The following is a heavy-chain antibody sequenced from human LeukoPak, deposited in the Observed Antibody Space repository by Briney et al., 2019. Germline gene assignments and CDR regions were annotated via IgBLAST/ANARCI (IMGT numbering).Heavy chain of an antibody. Sequence: NPSETLSLTCTVSGGSISSYDWSWIRQPPGKGLEWIGDIYYSGSTNYNPSLKSRVTISVDTSKNQFSLRLSSVTAGDTAVYYCARVGGGNYYYYGMDVWGQGTTVTVSS. CDR2: IYYSGST. CDR3: ARVGGGNYYYYGMDV. D-gene: IGHD2-15*01. J-gene: IGHJ6*02. V-gene: IGHV4-59*08. CDR1: GGSISSYD.